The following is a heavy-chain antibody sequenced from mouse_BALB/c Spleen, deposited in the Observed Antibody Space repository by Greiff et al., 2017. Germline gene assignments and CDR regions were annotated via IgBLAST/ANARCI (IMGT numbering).Heavy chain of an antibody. Sequence: VQLKESGGGLVQPGGSLKLSCAASGFTFSSYGMSWVRQTPDKRLELVATINSNGGSTYYPDSVKGRFTISRDNAKNTLYLQMSSLKSEDTAMYYCARVGSITVFAYWGQGTLVTVSA. CDR3: ARVGSITVFAY. CDR1: GFTFSSYG. D-gene: IGHD1-2*01. V-gene: IGHV5-6-3*01. CDR2: INSNGGST. J-gene: IGHJ3*01.